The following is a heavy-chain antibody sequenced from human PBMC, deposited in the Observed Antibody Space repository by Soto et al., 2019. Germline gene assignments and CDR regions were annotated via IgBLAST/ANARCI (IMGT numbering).Heavy chain of an antibody. CDR2: VSPYNGDT. Sequence: QVQLVQSGAEVKKPGASVKVSCKAFGYTFTTYGINWVRQAPGQGLEWMGWVSPYNGDTTYAQKVQGRVTMTTDTSTRTAYLELRSLRADDTAVYYCAREVGHMDVWGQGTTDTVSS. V-gene: IGHV1-18*04. CDR1: GYTFTTYG. CDR3: AREVGHMDV. J-gene: IGHJ6*02.